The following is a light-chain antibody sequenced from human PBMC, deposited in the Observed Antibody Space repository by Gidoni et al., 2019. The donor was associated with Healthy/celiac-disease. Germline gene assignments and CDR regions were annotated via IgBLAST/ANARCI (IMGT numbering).Light chain of an antibody. Sequence: QSVLTQPPSAYGTPGQRVTISCSGSSSNIGSNTVNWYQQLPGTAPKLLIYSNNQRPSGVPDRFSGSKSGTSASLAISWLQSEDEADYYCAAWDDSLNGVVFGGGTKLTVL. J-gene: IGLJ2*01. CDR2: SNN. V-gene: IGLV1-44*01. CDR3: AAWDDSLNGVV. CDR1: SSNIGSNT.